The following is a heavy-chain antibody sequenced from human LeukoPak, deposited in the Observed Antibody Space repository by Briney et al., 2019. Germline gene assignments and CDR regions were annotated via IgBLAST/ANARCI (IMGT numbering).Heavy chain of an antibody. CDR2: FSGSGGST. CDR1: GFTFSSYA. CDR3: AKDLEDTAMVTFFYYDSSGEPLDY. Sequence: GGSLRLSCAASGFTFSSYAMSWVRQAPGKGLEWGSAFSGSGGSTYYADSVKGGFTISRDNSKNTLYLQMNSLRAEDTAVYYCAKDLEDTAMVTFFYYDSSGEPLDYWGQGTLVTVSS. D-gene: IGHD3-22*01. V-gene: IGHV3-23*01. J-gene: IGHJ4*02.